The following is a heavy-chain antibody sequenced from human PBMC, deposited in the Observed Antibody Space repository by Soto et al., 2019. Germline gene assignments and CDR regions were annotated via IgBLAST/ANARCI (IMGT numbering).Heavy chain of an antibody. Sequence: EVQLLESGGGLVQPGGSLRLSCAASGFTFSSYAMSWVRQAPGKGLEWFSAISGSGGSTYYADSVKGRFTISRDNSKNTLYLQMNSLRAEDTAVYYCATSPGGSTDCRIWGQGTMVTVSS. CDR2: ISGSGGST. J-gene: IGHJ3*02. CDR1: GFTFSSYA. D-gene: IGHD3-16*01. V-gene: IGHV3-23*01. CDR3: ATSPGGSTDCRI.